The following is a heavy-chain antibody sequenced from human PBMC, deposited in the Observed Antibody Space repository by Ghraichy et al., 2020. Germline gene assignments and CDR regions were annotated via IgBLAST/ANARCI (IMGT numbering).Heavy chain of an antibody. Sequence: LSLTCAASGFTFSSYSMNWVRQAPGKGLEWVSSISSSSSYIYYADSVKGRFTISRDNAKNSLYLQMNSLRAEDTAVYYCARDPRNGYSYGYGNGYWGQGTLVTVSS. CDR2: ISSSSSYI. J-gene: IGHJ4*02. D-gene: IGHD5-18*01. CDR1: GFTFSSYS. V-gene: IGHV3-21*01. CDR3: ARDPRNGYSYGYGNGY.